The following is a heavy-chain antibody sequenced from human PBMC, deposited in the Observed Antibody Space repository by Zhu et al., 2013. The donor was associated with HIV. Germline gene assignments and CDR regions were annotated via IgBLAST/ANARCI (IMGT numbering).Heavy chain of an antibody. D-gene: IGHD3-3*01. Sequence: QVQLVQSGAEVKKPGSSVKVSCKASGGTFSSYAISWVRQAPGQGLEWMGGIIPIFGTANYAQKFQGRVTITADESTSTAYMELSSLRSEDTAVYYCANTGYDFWSGSSRYGMDVWGQGTTVTVSS. J-gene: IGHJ6*02. CDR2: IIPIFGTA. V-gene: IGHV1-69*01. CDR3: ANTGYDFWSGSSRYGMDV. CDR1: GGTFSSYA.